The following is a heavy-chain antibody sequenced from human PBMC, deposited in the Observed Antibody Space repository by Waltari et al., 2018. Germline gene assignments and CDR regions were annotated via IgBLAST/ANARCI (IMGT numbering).Heavy chain of an antibody. CDR3: AREGGGGYHYWFDP. V-gene: IGHV4-61*09. J-gene: IGHJ5*02. Sequence: QVQLQESGPGLVKPSQTLSLTCTVSGGSISSGSYYWSWIRQPAGKGLEWIGYIYTSGSTNHHPSLKSRVTLSVDTSKNQSSLKLSSVTAADTAVYYCAREGGGGYHYWFDPWGQGTLVTVSS. CDR2: IYTSGST. D-gene: IGHD3-22*01. CDR1: GGSISSGSYY.